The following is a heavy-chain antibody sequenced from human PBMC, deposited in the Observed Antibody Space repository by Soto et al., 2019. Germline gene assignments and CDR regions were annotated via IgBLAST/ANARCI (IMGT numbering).Heavy chain of an antibody. CDR1: GGTFSSYA. CDR2: IIPIFGTA. J-gene: IGHJ5*02. CDR3: ARVKVYAIAGNWFDP. V-gene: IGHV1-69*13. D-gene: IGHD2-8*01. Sequence: SVKASCKAAGGTFSSYAISWVRKAQEQGLEWMGGIIPIFGTASYAQKFQGRVTITADESTSTAYMELSSLGSEYTAVYYCARVKVYAIAGNWFDPWGQVTLVTVSS.